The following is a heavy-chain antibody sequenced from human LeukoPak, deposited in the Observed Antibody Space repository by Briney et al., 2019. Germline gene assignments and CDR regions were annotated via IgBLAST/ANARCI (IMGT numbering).Heavy chain of an antibody. CDR1: GGSISSYY. CDR2: IYTSGST. D-gene: IGHD2/OR15-2a*01. V-gene: IGHV4-4*07. J-gene: IGHJ3*02. Sequence: SSETLSLTCTVSGGSISSYYWSWIRQPPGKGLEWIGRIYTSGSTNYNPSLKSRVTMSVDTSKNQFSLKLSSVTAADTAVYYCARAFSVLKAALGGAFDIWGQGTMVTVSS. CDR3: ARAFSVLKAALGGAFDI.